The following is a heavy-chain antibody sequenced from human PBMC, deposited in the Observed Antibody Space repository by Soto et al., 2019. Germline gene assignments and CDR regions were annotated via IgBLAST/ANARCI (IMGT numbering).Heavy chain of an antibody. CDR2: IIPIFGTA. J-gene: IGHJ6*02. CDR1: GGTFSSYA. V-gene: IGHV1-69*13. Sequence: ASVKVSCKASGGTFSSYAISWVRQAPGQGLEWMGGIIPIFGTANYAQKLQGRVTITADESTSTAYMELSSLRSEDTAVYYCARDYGSGSYVSSRYYYGMDVWGQGTTVTVSS. CDR3: ARDYGSGSYVSSRYYYGMDV. D-gene: IGHD3-10*01.